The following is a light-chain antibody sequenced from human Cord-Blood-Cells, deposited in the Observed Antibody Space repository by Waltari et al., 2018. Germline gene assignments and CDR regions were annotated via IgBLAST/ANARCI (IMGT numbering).Light chain of an antibody. V-gene: IGKV1-39*01. Sequence: DIQMTQYPSSLSAPVGHTVTTTCRASQSISTNLNWYQQKPGKPPKLLNYAASSLQSGLPTRFSGSGSGTDSLPTSSSLQPEDVATYYCQQSYSTPWTFGQGTKVEIK. CDR2: AAS. CDR1: QSISTN. CDR3: QQSYSTPWT. J-gene: IGKJ1*01.